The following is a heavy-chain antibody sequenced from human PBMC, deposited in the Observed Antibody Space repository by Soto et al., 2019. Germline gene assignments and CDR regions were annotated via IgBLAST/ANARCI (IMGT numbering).Heavy chain of an antibody. CDR3: AKGEFRQPKNAFDI. J-gene: IGHJ3*02. CDR2: ISGSGGST. CDR1: GFTFSSYA. V-gene: IGHV3-23*01. Sequence: EVQLLESGGGLVQPGGSLRLSCAASGFTFSSYAMSWVRQAPGKGLEWVSAISGSGGSTYYADSVKGRFTISRDNSKNTLYSLMHRLRAEDTAVYSFAKGEFRQPKNAFDIWGQGTMVTVSS. D-gene: IGHD3-10*01.